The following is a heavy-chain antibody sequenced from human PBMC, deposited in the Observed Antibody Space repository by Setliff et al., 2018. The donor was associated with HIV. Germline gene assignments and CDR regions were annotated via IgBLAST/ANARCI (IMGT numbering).Heavy chain of an antibody. CDR1: GGSFSNFF. Sequence: SETLSLTCAVYGGSFSNFFWTWIRQHPGKGLEWIGYIYYSGSATYNPSLKSQASISVDTSRNEFSLKLSSVTAADTAVYFCARGGAFCGRDSCYYLDYWGQGNPVTVSS. V-gene: IGHV4-34*11. J-gene: IGHJ4*02. CDR2: IYYSGSA. CDR3: ARGGAFCGRDSCYYLDY. D-gene: IGHD2-21*02.